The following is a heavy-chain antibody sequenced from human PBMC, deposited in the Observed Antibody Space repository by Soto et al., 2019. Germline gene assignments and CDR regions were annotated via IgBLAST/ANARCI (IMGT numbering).Heavy chain of an antibody. V-gene: IGHV3-21*05. CDR1: GFTFSSYS. J-gene: IGHJ4*02. D-gene: IGHD6-13*01. CDR2: ISSSTSHT. Sequence: GGSLRLSCAASGFTFSSYSMNWVRQAPGKGLEWVSYISSSTSHTNYADSVKGRFTISRDNAKNSLFLQMNSLRAEDTAVYYWARGGGAAADYFDFWGQGTLVTVSS. CDR3: ARGGGAAADYFDF.